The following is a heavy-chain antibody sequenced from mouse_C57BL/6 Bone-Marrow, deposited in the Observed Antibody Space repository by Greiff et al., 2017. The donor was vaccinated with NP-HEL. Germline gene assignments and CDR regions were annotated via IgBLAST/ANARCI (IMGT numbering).Heavy chain of an antibody. V-gene: IGHV14-4*01. D-gene: IGHD4-1*01. CDR3: TTWDWFAY. CDR1: GFNIKDDY. CDR2: IDPVNGDT. Sequence: VQLQQSGAELVRPGASVKLSCTASGFNIKDDYMHWVKQRPEQGLEWIGWIDPVNGDTEYASRFKGKAPITADTSSNTAYLQFSSLTSEDTAVYYCTTWDWFAYWGQGTLVTVSA. J-gene: IGHJ3*01.